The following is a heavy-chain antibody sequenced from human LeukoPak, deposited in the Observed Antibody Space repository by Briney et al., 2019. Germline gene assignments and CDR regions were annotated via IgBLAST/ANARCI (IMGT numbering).Heavy chain of an antibody. V-gene: IGHV1-8*01. J-gene: IGHJ6*02. CDR3: ARVPAGDYYNGMDV. CDR2: MNPNSANT. CDR1: GYTFTTYD. D-gene: IGHD2-2*01. Sequence: ASVKVSCKASGYTFTTYDINWVRQATGQGLEWMGWMNPNSANTGYAQKFQGRVTMTRNTSISTAYMELSSLRSEDTAVYYCARVPAGDYYNGMDVWGQGTTVTVSS.